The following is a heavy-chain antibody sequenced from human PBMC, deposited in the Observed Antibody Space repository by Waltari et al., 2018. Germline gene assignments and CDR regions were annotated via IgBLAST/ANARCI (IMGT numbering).Heavy chain of an antibody. CDR3: ARVSGGSGWYSPDY. J-gene: IGHJ4*02. CDR2: INPNSGNT. V-gene: IGHV1-8*03. D-gene: IGHD6-19*01. Sequence: QVQLVQSGAEVKKPGASVTVSCKASGYTFTSYDNNWGRQATGQGLEWMGWINPNSGNTGYAQKFQGRVTITRNTSISTAYMELSSLRSEDTAVYYCARVSGGSGWYSPDYWGQGTLVTVSS. CDR1: GYTFTSYD.